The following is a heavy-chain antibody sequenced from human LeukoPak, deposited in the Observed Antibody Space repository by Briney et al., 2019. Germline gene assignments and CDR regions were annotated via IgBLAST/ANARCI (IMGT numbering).Heavy chain of an antibody. CDR2: IYYSGST. D-gene: IGHD3-22*01. Sequence: SETLSLTCTVSGGSISSYYWSWIRQPPGKGLEWIGYIYYSGSTNYNPSPKSRVTISVDTSKNQFSLKLSSVTAADTAVYYCASAPYDSSGYYFTGFDYWGQGTLVTVSS. J-gene: IGHJ4*02. V-gene: IGHV4-59*01. CDR3: ASAPYDSSGYYFTGFDY. CDR1: GGSISSYY.